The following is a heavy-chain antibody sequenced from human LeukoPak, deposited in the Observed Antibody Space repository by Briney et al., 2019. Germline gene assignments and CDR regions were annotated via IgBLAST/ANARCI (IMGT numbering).Heavy chain of an antibody. CDR3: ARDSGYDILTGYYPSFGNDY. V-gene: IGHV1-2*02. D-gene: IGHD3-9*01. CDR1: GYTFTGYY. Sequence: ASVKVSCKASGYTFTGYYMHWVRQAPGQGLEWMGWINPNSVGTNYAQKFQGRVTMTRDTSISTAYMELSRLRSDDTAVYYCARDSGYDILTGYYPSFGNDYWGQGTLVTVSS. J-gene: IGHJ4*02. CDR2: INPNSVGT.